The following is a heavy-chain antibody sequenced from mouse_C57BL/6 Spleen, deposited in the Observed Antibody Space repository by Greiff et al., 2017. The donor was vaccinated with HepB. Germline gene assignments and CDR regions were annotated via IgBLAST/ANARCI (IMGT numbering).Heavy chain of an antibody. CDR2: IDPSDSET. D-gene: IGHD1-1*01. CDR3: ARDVFTGSSYDWYFDV. Sequence: QVQLQQPGAELVRPGSSVKLSCKASGYTFTSYWMHWVKQRPIQGLEWIGNIDPSDSETHYNQKFKDKATLTVDKSSSTAYMQLSSLTSEDSAVYYWARDVFTGSSYDWYFDVWGTGTTVTVSS. CDR1: GYTFTSYW. J-gene: IGHJ1*03. V-gene: IGHV1-52*01.